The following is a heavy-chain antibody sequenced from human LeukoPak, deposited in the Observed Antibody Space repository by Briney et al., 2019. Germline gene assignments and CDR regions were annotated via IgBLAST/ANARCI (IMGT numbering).Heavy chain of an antibody. J-gene: IGHJ6*02. CDR1: GYTFTGYY. V-gene: IGHV1-46*01. Sequence: ASVKVSCKASGYTFTGYYIHWVRQAPGQGLEWMGIINPIGGSTSYAQKFQGRVTMTRDTSTSTVYMELSSLRSEDTAVYYCARREDTMVRGVTTYPRYYYYYGMDVWGQGTTVTVSS. CDR3: ARREDTMVRGVTTYPRYYYYYGMDV. CDR2: INPIGGST. D-gene: IGHD3-10*01.